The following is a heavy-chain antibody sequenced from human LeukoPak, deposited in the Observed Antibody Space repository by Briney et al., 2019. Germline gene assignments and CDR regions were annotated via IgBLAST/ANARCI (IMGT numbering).Heavy chain of an antibody. J-gene: IGHJ3*02. D-gene: IGHD3-3*01. CDR2: INPNSGGT. CDR3: ARGLQRGFWSGLKVDAFDI. CDR1: GYTFTGYY. Sequence: ASVKVSCKASGYTFTGYYMHWVRQAPGQGLEWMGWINPNSGGTNYAQKFQGRVTMTRDTSISTAYMELSRLRSDETAVYYCARGLQRGFWSGLKVDAFDIWGQGTMVTVSS. V-gene: IGHV1-2*02.